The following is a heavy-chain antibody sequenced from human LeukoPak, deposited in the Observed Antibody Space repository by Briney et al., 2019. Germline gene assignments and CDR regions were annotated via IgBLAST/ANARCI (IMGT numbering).Heavy chain of an antibody. CDR1: GFTFSSYG. CDR2: IRYDGSNK. CDR3: VKDPQAFATKFDY. D-gene: IGHD3-16*01. J-gene: IGHJ4*02. V-gene: IGHV3-30*02. Sequence: GGSLRLSCAASGFTFSSYGMNWVRQAPGEGLEWVAFIRYDGSNKYYADSVKGRFTISRDNSKNTLYLQMNSLRAEDTAVYYCVKDPQAFATKFDYWGQGTLVTVPS.